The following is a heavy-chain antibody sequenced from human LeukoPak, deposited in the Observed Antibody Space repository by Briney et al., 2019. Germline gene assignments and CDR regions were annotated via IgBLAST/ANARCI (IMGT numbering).Heavy chain of an antibody. CDR3: AKQFSSGWFYYYYYYMDV. CDR1: GFTFSSYV. CDR2: ISYDGSNK. D-gene: IGHD6-19*01. J-gene: IGHJ6*03. V-gene: IGHV3-30*18. Sequence: GRSLRLSCAASGFTFSSYVMHWVRQAPGKGLEWAAFISYDGSNKYYADSVKGRFTISRDNSKNTLYLQMNSLRAEDTAVYYCAKQFSSGWFYYYYYYMDVWGKGTTVTISS.